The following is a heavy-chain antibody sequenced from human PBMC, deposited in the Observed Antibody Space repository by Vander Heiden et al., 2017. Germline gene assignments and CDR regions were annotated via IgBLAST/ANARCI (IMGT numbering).Heavy chain of an antibody. V-gene: IGHV3-7*01. CDR3: ARGGGWDHDY. D-gene: IGHD6-19*01. CDR2: IKEDGSEK. CDR1: GFTFSRYW. Sequence: EVQLVESGGGLVQPGGPLRLSCAASGFTFSRYWMSWVRQAPGKGLEWVASIKEDGSEKYYVDSVKGRFTISRDNAKNSLYLQMNSLRVEDTAVYYCARGGGWDHDYWGQGTLVTVSS. J-gene: IGHJ4*02.